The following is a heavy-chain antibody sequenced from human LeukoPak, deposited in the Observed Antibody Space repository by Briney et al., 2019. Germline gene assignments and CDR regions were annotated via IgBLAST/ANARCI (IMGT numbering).Heavy chain of an antibody. V-gene: IGHV4-31*03. D-gene: IGHD3-10*01. CDR3: ARDDRRGVIMPDY. CDR1: VGSINSGGSY. CDR2: IYYSGST. J-gene: IGHJ4*02. Sequence: SETLSLTCTVSVGSINSGGSYWSWIRHHPGKGLEWIGFIYYSGSTYYSPSLKSRVTISVDTSTNQFSLKLTSVTAADTAVYYCARDDRRGVIMPDYWGQGTLVTVTS.